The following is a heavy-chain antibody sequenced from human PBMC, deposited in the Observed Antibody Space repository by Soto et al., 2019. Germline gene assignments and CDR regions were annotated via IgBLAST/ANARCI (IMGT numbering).Heavy chain of an antibody. CDR3: ARRVMSNIGLDT. D-gene: IGHD2-8*01. Sequence: QVQLVQSGAEVKKPGTSVKVSCKASGYIFSNYYMHWVRQAPGQGLEWMGVFNPSGDATHYAQSFQGRVSVTRDTSTSTVYMELSTLTSEDTAVDYFARRVMSNIGLDTWGQGTMVTVSS. CDR2: FNPSGDAT. J-gene: IGHJ3*02. CDR1: GYIFSNYY. V-gene: IGHV1-46*01.